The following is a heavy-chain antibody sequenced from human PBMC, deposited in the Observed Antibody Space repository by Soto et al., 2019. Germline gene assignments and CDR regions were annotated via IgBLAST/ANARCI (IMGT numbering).Heavy chain of an antibody. J-gene: IGHJ6*03. CDR1: GGSFSGYY. V-gene: IGHV4-34*01. CDR3: ARGLLEWLSYYYYYYMDV. CDR2: INHSGST. Sequence: SETPSLTCAVYGGSFSGYYWSWIRQPPGKGLEWIGEINHSGSTNYNPSLKSRVTISVDTSKNQFSLKLSSVTAADTAVYYCARGLLEWLSYYYYYYMDVWGKGTTVTVSS. D-gene: IGHD3-3*01.